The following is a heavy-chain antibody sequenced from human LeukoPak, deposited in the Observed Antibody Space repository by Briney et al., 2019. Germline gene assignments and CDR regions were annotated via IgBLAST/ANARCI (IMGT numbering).Heavy chain of an antibody. V-gene: IGHV3-48*03. Sequence: GGSLRLSCAASGFTFSVYEMNWVRQAPGRGLEWVSYISSSGSTIYYADSVKGRFTISRDNSKNTLYLQMNTLRPEDTAVYYCARYTTMDTGIDWGQGTLVTVSS. CDR3: ARYTTMDTGID. D-gene: IGHD5-18*01. CDR1: GFTFSVYE. J-gene: IGHJ4*02. CDR2: ISSSGSTI.